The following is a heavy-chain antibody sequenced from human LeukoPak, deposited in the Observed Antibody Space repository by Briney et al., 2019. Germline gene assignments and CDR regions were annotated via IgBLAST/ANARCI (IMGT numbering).Heavy chain of an antibody. CDR1: GLIFSRYG. V-gene: IGHV3-30*18. CDR3: AKDRGQWDPGAFDI. D-gene: IGHD1-26*01. Sequence: GGSLRLSCPASGLIFSRYGMHWVRQAAGKGLEGVGVISYDGSNKYYADSVKGRFTISRDNSKNTLYLQMNSLRAEDTAVYYCAKDRGQWDPGAFDIWGQGTMVTVSS. CDR2: ISYDGSNK. J-gene: IGHJ3*02.